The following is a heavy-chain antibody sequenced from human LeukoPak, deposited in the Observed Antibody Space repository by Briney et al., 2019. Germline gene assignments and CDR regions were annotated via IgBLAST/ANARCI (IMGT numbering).Heavy chain of an antibody. V-gene: IGHV3-23*01. CDR1: GFTYSSYA. CDR3: AKDLGGIAVAGTFY. CDR2: ISGSGGSA. D-gene: IGHD6-19*01. J-gene: IGHJ4*02. Sequence: PGGSLRLSCAASGFTYSSYAMSWLRQAPGKGLEWVSAISGSGGSAYYADSVKGRFTISRDNSKNTLYLQMNSLRAEVTAVYYCAKDLGGIAVAGTFYWGQGTLVTVSS.